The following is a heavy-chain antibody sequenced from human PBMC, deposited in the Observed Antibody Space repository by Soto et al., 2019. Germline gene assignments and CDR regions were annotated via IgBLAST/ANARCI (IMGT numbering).Heavy chain of an antibody. Sequence: SVKVSCKASGGTFSSYAISWVRQAPGQGLEWMGGIIPIFGTANYAQKFQGRVTITADESTSTAYMELSSLRSEDTAVYYCARDNLEYSRSSPYYYGMDVWGQGTTVTVSS. V-gene: IGHV1-69*13. CDR1: GGTFSSYA. J-gene: IGHJ6*02. D-gene: IGHD6-6*01. CDR3: ARDNLEYSRSSPYYYGMDV. CDR2: IIPIFGTA.